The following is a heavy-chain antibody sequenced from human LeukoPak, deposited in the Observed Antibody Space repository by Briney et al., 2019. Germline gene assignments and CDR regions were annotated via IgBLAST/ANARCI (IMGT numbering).Heavy chain of an antibody. CDR1: GFNFRGYN. CDR3: VRDFAFGFCNTTTCRYPFDS. D-gene: IGHD3-16*01. CDR2: MSTGSTYI. Sequence: GGSLRLSCAASGFNFRGYNMNWVRQAPGKGLEWVSSMSTGSTYIYYADSIKGRFTISRDDARSLLYLQMDSLSAEDTAVYYCVRDFAFGFCNTTTCRYPFDSWGQGTLVTVSS. J-gene: IGHJ4*02. V-gene: IGHV3-21*06.